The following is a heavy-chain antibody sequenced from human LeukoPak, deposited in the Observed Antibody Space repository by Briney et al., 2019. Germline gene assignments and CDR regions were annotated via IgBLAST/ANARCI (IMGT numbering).Heavy chain of an antibody. D-gene: IGHD2-15*01. Sequence: GSLRLSCAASGFTFSSYAMSWVRQAPGKGLEWVSAISGSGGSTYYADSVKGRFTISRDNSKNTLYLQMNSLRAEDTAVYYCAKDREYCSGGSCYSGGYFDYWGQGTLVTVSS. J-gene: IGHJ4*02. V-gene: IGHV3-23*01. CDR3: AKDREYCSGGSCYSGGYFDY. CDR2: ISGSGGST. CDR1: GFTFSSYA.